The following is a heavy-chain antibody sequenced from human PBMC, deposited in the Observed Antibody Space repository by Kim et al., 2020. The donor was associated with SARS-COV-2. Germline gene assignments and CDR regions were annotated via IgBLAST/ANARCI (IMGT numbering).Heavy chain of an antibody. V-gene: IGHV3-48*03. CDR1: GFTFSSYE. CDR2: ISSSGSTI. D-gene: IGHD6-19*01. Sequence: GGSLRLSCAASGFTFSSYEMNWVRQAPGKGLEWVSYISSSGSTIYYADSVKGRFTISRDNAKNSLFLQMNSLRAEDTAVYYCASSSGSHSLSFDYWGQGTLVTVSS. J-gene: IGHJ4*02. CDR3: ASSSGSHSLSFDY.